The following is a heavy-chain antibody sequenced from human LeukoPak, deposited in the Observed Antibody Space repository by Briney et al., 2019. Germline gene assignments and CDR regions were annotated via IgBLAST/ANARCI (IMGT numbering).Heavy chain of an antibody. CDR2: ISSSSSYI. CDR3: AKVLSLRYFDWVLYADC. CDR1: GFTFSSYS. V-gene: IGHV3-21*04. Sequence: GGSLRLSCAASGFTFSSYSMNWVRQAPGKGLEWVSSISSSSSYIYYADSVKGRFTISRDNAKNSLYLQMNSLRAEDTTVYYCAKVLSLRYFDWVLYADCWGQGTLVTVSS. J-gene: IGHJ4*02. D-gene: IGHD3-9*01.